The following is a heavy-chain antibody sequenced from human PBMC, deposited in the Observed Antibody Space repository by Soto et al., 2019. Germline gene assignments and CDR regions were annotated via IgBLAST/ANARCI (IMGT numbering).Heavy chain of an antibody. J-gene: IGHJ5*02. CDR3: TRFSMDSSSGWFDP. Sequence: EVQLVESGGGLVQPGGSLKLSCAASGFTFSGSAIHWVRQASGKGLEWVGRIRSKANTYATANAASVKGRFTISRDDSKNTAYLQINSLKTEDTAVYYCTRFSMDSSSGWFDPWGQGTLVTVSS. CDR1: GFTFSGSA. CDR2: IRSKANTYAT. D-gene: IGHD6-6*01. V-gene: IGHV3-73*02.